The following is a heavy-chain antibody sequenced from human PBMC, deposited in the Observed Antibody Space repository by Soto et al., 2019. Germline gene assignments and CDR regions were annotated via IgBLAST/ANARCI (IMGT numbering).Heavy chain of an antibody. J-gene: IGHJ5*02. CDR2: IYYSGST. Sequence: PSETLSLTCTVSGGSISSGGYYWSWIRQHPGKGLEWIGYIYYSGSTYYNPSLKSRVTISLDLPKNQFSLKLTSVTAADTAVYYCARDRGGITVSSKPLGEWFDPWGQGTLVTVSS. D-gene: IGHD6-19*01. CDR1: GGSISSGGYY. V-gene: IGHV4-31*03. CDR3: ARDRGGITVSSKPLGEWFDP.